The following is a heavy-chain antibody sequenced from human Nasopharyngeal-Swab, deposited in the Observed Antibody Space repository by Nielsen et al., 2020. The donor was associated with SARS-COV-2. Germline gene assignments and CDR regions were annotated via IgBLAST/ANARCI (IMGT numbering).Heavy chain of an antibody. V-gene: IGHV4-34*01. J-gene: IGHJ2*01. CDR3: ARETSVTTLWYFDL. Sequence: SETLSLTCAVFNGSFTPYYWTWIRQPPGKGLEWIGEINHAGITKYNPSLKSRVAISVDTSQNQFSLKLSSVTAADTAVYYCARETSVTTLWYFDLWGRGTLVTVSS. CDR1: NGSFTPYY. D-gene: IGHD4-17*01. CDR2: INHAGIT.